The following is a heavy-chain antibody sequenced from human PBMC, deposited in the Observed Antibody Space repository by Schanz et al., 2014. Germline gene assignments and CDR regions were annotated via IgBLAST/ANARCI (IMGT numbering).Heavy chain of an antibody. CDR3: AREIPAGGHFDY. J-gene: IGHJ4*02. D-gene: IGHD2-15*01. V-gene: IGHV3-30*03. CDR1: GFTFSNYW. CDR2: ISYDEATK. Sequence: QVQLVESGGGVVQPGGSLRLSCAASGFTFSNYWIHWVRQSPGKGLEWVAVISYDEATKHYADSVKGRFTISRDNSKNTLYLRMISLRAEDTAMFYCAREIPAGGHFDYWGQGTLVSVSS.